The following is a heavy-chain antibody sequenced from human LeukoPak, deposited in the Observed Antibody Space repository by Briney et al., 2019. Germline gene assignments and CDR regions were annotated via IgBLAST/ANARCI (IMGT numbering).Heavy chain of an antibody. CDR2: INPSSGDT. CDR1: GYTFTSYY. D-gene: IGHD3-10*01. V-gene: IGHV1-46*01. CDR3: ARDVDLRGGPGRYSDY. J-gene: IGHJ4*02. Sequence: ASVKVSCKASGYTFTSYYIPWVRQAPGQGLEWMGMINPSSGDTFSAQKFQGRVTMTRDTSTSTLYMDLSSLRSEDTAVYYCARDVDLRGGPGRYSDYWGQGTLVTVSS.